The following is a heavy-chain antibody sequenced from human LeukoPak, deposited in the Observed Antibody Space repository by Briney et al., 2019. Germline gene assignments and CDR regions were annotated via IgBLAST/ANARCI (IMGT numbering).Heavy chain of an antibody. Sequence: ASVKVSCKASGYSFTGYYLHWVRQAPGQGLEWMGRINPNNGATNYAQKFQGRVTMTTDTSISTAYMELSRLRSDATALYYCAKASDYGDYVSVYYYMAVWGKGTTVTVPS. CDR3: AKASDYGDYVSVYYYMAV. D-gene: IGHD4-17*01. CDR1: GYSFTGYY. CDR2: INPNNGAT. V-gene: IGHV1-2*06. J-gene: IGHJ6*03.